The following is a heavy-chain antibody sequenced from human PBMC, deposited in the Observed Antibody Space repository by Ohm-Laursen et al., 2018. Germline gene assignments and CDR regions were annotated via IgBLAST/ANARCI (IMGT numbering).Heavy chain of an antibody. J-gene: IGHJ4*02. CDR1: GFTFSSHW. V-gene: IGHV3-74*01. Sequence: SLRLSCTASGFTFSSHWMHWVRQFPGEGLVWVSFVNNDGSGTSYADSVKGRFTISRDNARNTVHLQMNSLRTEDTAVYYCARGGDGAVDYWGQGTLVTVSS. CDR3: ARGGDGAVDY. D-gene: IGHD7-27*01. CDR2: VNNDGSGT.